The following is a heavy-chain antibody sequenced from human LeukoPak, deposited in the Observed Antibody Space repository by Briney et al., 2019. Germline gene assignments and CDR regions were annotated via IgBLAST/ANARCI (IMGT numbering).Heavy chain of an antibody. CDR1: GGSISGYF. CDR3: AREPVLRYFDWLLSDVDGMDV. D-gene: IGHD3-9*01. J-gene: IGHJ6*02. V-gene: IGHV4-59*12. CDR2: ISDSGNT. Sequence: PSETLSLTCSVSGGSISGYFWSWLRQPPGNGLEWIGYISDSGNTDYNPSLKSRVTMSVDTSKNQFSLKLSSVTAADTAVYYCAREPVLRYFDWLLSDVDGMDVWGQGTTVTVSS.